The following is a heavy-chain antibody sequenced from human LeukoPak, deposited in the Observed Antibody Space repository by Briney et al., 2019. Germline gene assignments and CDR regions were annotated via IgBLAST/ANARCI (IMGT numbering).Heavy chain of an antibody. CDR1: GFTFSSYG. V-gene: IGHV3-33*01. J-gene: IGHJ3*02. CDR2: IWYDGSKK. CDR3: ARDRGDTVVTHRYAFDI. Sequence: GRSLRLSCAASGFTFSSYGMHWVRQAPGKGLEWVAIIWYDGSKKYYADSVKGRFTISRDNSKSTLYLQMNSLRADDTAVYYCARDRGDTVVTHRYAFDIWGQGTMVTVSS. D-gene: IGHD4-23*01.